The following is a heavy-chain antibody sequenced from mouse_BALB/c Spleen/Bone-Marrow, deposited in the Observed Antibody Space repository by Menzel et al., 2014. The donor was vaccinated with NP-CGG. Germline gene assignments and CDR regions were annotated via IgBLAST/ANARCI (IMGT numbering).Heavy chain of an antibody. CDR3: SREITRYAVDY. Sequence: VKLMESGAELVRPGTSVKVSCKASGYAFTNYWIEWVKLRPGQGLEWIGVINPGSGGVNYNEKFKGKATLTADKSSSTAYIQLSSLTSDDSAVYFCSREITRYAVDYWGQGTSVTVSS. D-gene: IGHD2-4*01. CDR2: INPGSGGV. J-gene: IGHJ4*01. V-gene: IGHV1-54*01. CDR1: GYAFTNYW.